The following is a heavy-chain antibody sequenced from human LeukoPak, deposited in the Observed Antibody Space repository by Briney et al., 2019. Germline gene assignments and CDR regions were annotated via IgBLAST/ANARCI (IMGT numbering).Heavy chain of an antibody. CDR3: ARRYYYDSSGYPYDAFDI. V-gene: IGHV5-51*01. Sequence: YSFXSYWXXXVRQMPGKGLXXXXIIXPGDSDTRYSPSFQGQVTISDDKSNSNSYLQWSSLKASDTAMYYCARRYYYDSSGYPYDAFDIWGQGTMVTVSS. CDR1: YSFXSYW. CDR2: IXPGDSDT. J-gene: IGHJ3*02. D-gene: IGHD3-22*01.